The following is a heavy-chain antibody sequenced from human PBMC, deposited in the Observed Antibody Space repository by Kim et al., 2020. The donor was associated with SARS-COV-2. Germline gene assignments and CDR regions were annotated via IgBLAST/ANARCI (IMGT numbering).Heavy chain of an antibody. V-gene: IGHV4-39*01. D-gene: IGHD1-1*01. CDR2: IYYSGST. Sequence: SETLSLTCTVSGGSISSSSYYWGWIRQPPGKGLEWIGSIYYSGSTYYNPSLKSRVTISVDTSKNQFSLKLSSVTAADTAVYYCARRDVESHGIPDYWGQG. CDR1: GGSISSSSYY. J-gene: IGHJ4*02. CDR3: ARRDVESHGIPDY.